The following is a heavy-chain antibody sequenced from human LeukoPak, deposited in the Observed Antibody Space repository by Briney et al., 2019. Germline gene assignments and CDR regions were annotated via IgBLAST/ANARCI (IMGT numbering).Heavy chain of an antibody. J-gene: IGHJ4*02. CDR2: IYYTEST. CDR3: ARGEYGLFDY. Sequence: SVNLSRNCTVSGGSISGGSYYWRWIRQPPGKGLEWIGYIYYTESTKYSLSLKTRVTISVDTSKHQLSLKLSSVAAADAAVYYCARGEYGLFDYWGQGTLVTVSS. V-gene: IGHV4-61*01. D-gene: IGHD2/OR15-2a*01. CDR1: GGSISGGSYY.